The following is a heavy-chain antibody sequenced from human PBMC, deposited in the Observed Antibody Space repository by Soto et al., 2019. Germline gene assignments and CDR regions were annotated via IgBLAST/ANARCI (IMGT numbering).Heavy chain of an antibody. D-gene: IGHD2-15*01. J-gene: IGHJ6*02. CDR1: GFTFSSYG. Sequence: QVQLVESGGGVVQPGRSLRLSCAASGFTFSSYGMHWVRQAPGKGLEWVAVIWYDGSNKYYADSVKGRFTISRDNSKNTLYLQMISLRVEDTAVYYCARDLAGYYYYYGMDVWGQGTTVTVSS. V-gene: IGHV3-33*01. CDR3: ARDLAGYYYYYGMDV. CDR2: IWYDGSNK.